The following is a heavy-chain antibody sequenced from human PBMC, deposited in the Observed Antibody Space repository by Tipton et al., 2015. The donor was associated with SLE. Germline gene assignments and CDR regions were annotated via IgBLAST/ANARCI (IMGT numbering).Heavy chain of an antibody. V-gene: IGHV4-39*07. CDR2: VYDNGDT. CDR3: ARVYSGSYYSFDY. D-gene: IGHD1-26*01. Sequence: TLSLTCTVSGDSISSSTYFWGWFRQSPGRGLEGIGSVYDNGDTYCNPSLKSRVTISLDTSKNQFSLRLNSVTATDTAVYYCARVYSGSYYSFDYWGQGTLVTVSS. J-gene: IGHJ4*02. CDR1: GDSISSSTYF.